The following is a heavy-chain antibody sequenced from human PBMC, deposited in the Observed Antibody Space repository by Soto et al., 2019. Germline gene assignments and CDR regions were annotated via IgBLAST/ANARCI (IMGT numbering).Heavy chain of an antibody. Sequence: QLRLQESGPGLVKPSETPSLTCTVSGDSISSTSRYWGWIRQPPGKGLEWIGKIYHSGHTYYNPSLKSRVTLSVDTSQNQFSLKLTSVTAADTAVYYCARLSSSGFVFDNWGQGTLVSVSS. V-gene: IGHV4-39*01. D-gene: IGHD6-25*01. CDR2: IYHSGHT. CDR1: GDSISSTSRY. CDR3: ARLSSSGFVFDN. J-gene: IGHJ4*02.